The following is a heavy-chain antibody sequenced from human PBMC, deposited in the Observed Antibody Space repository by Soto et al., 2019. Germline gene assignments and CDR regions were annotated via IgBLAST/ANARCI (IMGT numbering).Heavy chain of an antibody. CDR2: ISYDGSNK. Sequence: PGGSLRLSCAASGFTFSSYAMHWVRQAPGKGLEWVAVISYDGSNKYYADSVKGRFTISRDNSKNTLYLQMNSLRAEDTAVYYCAKDDCSGGSCYGVYGMDVCGQGTTVTVSS. D-gene: IGHD2-15*01. CDR1: GFTFSSYA. CDR3: AKDDCSGGSCYGVYGMDV. V-gene: IGHV3-30-3*01. J-gene: IGHJ6*02.